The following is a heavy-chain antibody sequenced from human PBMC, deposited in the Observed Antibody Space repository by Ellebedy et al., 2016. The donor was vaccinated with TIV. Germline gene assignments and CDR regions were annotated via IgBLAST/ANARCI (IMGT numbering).Heavy chain of an antibody. CDR2: IRYDGSNK. CDR1: GFTFSSSG. Sequence: GESLKISCAASGFTFSSSGMHWVRQAPGKGLEWVAFIRYDGSNKYYADSVKGRFTISRDKSKNTLYLQMNSLRAEDTAVYYCAKDPGTTVTPDYWGQGTLVTVSS. CDR3: AKDPGTTVTPDY. V-gene: IGHV3-30*02. D-gene: IGHD4-17*01. J-gene: IGHJ4*02.